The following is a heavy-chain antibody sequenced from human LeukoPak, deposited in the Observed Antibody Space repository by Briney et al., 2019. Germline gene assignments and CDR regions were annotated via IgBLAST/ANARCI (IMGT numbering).Heavy chain of an antibody. V-gene: IGHV4-34*01. CDR2: INHSGSA. CDR3: ARGVMGYSGYDYNWFDP. Sequence: SETLSLICAVYGGPFRGHYWSWIRQPPGKGLEGIGEINHSGSASYIPSLKSRVTISVDTSKNQFSLKLTSVTAADTALYYCARGVMGYSGYDYNWFDPWAQGTLVTVSS. CDR1: GGPFRGHY. D-gene: IGHD5-12*01. J-gene: IGHJ5*02.